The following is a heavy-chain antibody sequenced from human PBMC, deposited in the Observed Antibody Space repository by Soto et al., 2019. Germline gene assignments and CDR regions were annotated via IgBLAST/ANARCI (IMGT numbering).Heavy chain of an antibody. D-gene: IGHD5-18*01. CDR1: GGSISSNSYY. J-gene: IGHJ4*02. CDR3: ARDHPHSYGVYYFDY. CDR2: INHSGST. Sequence: SETLSLTCTVSGGSISSNSYYWGWIRQPPGKGLQWIGQINHSGSTNYNPSLKSRVTISIDRSKNQFSLKLSSVTAADTAVYYCARDHPHSYGVYYFDYWGQGTPVTVSS. V-gene: IGHV4-39*07.